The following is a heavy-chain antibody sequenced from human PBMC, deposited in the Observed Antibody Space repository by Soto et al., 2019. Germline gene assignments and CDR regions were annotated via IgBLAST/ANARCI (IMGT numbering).Heavy chain of an antibody. CDR2: IYYSGSA. CDR1: GGSISSYY. Sequence: SETLSLTCTVSGGSISSYYWSWIRQPPGKGLEWIGYIYYSGSANYNPSLKSRVTISVDASKNQFSLKLSSVTAADTAVYYCARLWRSSYNSREFDPWGQGTLVTV. J-gene: IGHJ5*02. D-gene: IGHD3-10*01. CDR3: ARLWRSSYNSREFDP. V-gene: IGHV4-59*01.